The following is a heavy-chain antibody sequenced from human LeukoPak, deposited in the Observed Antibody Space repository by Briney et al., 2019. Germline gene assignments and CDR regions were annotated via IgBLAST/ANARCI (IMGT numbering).Heavy chain of an antibody. V-gene: IGHV4-39*01. D-gene: IGHD1-26*01. Sequence: SETLSLTCTVSGGSISSSSYYWGWIRQPPGKGLAWIGSIYYSGSTYYNPSLKSRVTISVDTSKNQFSLKLSSVTAADTAVYYCARDSGSYGDDYWGQGTLVTVSS. CDR3: ARDSGSYGDDY. J-gene: IGHJ4*02. CDR1: GGSISSSSYY. CDR2: IYYSGST.